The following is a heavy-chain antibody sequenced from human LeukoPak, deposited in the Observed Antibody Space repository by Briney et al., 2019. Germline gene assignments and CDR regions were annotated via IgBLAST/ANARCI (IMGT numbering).Heavy chain of an antibody. CDR1: GFTFSNYA. CDR2: IRGSGSRT. V-gene: IGHV3-23*01. J-gene: IGHJ4*02. Sequence: GGSLRLSCAASGFTFSNYAMNWARQAPGKGLEWVSGIRGSGSRTFYADSVKGRFTVSRDNSKNTLFLQMNSLRAEDTAVYYCAKDLAVTTDFWGQGTLVTVSS. CDR3: AKDLAVTTDF. D-gene: IGHD4-17*01.